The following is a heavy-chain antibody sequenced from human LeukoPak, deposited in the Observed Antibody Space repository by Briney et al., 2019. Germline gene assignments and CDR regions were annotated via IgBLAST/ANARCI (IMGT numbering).Heavy chain of an antibody. CDR1: GGSISSYY. V-gene: IGHV4-59*01. Sequence: SETLSLTCTVSGGSISSYYCNWIRQPPGKGLEWIGYIYYGGSTNYNPSLKSRVTMSVDTSKNQFSLQLSSVTAADTAVYYCAREVTPVTYNWFDPWGQGTLVTVSS. D-gene: IGHD4-11*01. CDR2: IYYGGST. J-gene: IGHJ5*02. CDR3: AREVTPVTYNWFDP.